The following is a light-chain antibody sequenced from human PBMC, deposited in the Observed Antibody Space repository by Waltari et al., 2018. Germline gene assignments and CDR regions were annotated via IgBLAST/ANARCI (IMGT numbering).Light chain of an antibody. Sequence: EIVMTQSPATLSVSPGERATLSCRASQSVSSNLAWYQQKPGQAPRLLIYGASTRATGIPARFSGSGSGTEFTLTISSLQSEDLAIYHCQQYNKWPPTFGGGTKVEIK. CDR2: GAS. J-gene: IGKJ4*01. CDR3: QQYNKWPPT. V-gene: IGKV3-15*01. CDR1: QSVSSN.